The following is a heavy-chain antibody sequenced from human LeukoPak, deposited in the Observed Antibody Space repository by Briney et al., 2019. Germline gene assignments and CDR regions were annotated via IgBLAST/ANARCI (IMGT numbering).Heavy chain of an antibody. J-gene: IGHJ4*02. CDR1: GVTFSSYG. D-gene: IGHD3-10*01. CDR2: ISFDGSST. Sequence: PGRSLRLSCAVSGVTFSSYGMHWVRQAPGKGLEGVSVISFDGSSTFYRDSVKGRFTVSRDNSKNTLYLQMNSLRAEDTAVYYCARDGVVDYYGSGSYRGMRYWGQGTLVTVSS. V-gene: IGHV3-30*03. CDR3: ARDGVVDYYGSGSYRGMRY.